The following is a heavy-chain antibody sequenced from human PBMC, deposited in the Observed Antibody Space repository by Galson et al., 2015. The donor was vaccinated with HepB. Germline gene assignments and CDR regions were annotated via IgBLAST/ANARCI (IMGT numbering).Heavy chain of an antibody. CDR3: ARDRGGSGSYYWEYYFDY. CDR1: GYTFTGYY. Sequence: SVKVSCKASGYTFTGYYMHWVRQAPGQGLEWMGRINPNSGGTNYAQKFQGRVTMTRDTSISTAYMELSRLRSDDASVYYCARDRGGSGSYYWEYYFDYWGQGTLVTVSS. V-gene: IGHV1-2*06. CDR2: INPNSGGT. D-gene: IGHD3-10*01. J-gene: IGHJ4*02.